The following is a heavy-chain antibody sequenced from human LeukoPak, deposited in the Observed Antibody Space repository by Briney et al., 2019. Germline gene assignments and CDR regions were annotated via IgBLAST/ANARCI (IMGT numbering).Heavy chain of an antibody. J-gene: IGHJ4*02. V-gene: IGHV3-74*01. CDR1: GFTFSSYS. CDR3: VRDLILVWTPGDDFDH. Sequence: GSLRLSCAASGFTFSSYSMNWVRQAPGKGLEWVSRINERATIISYADSVKGRFTISRENARNTLYLQMNSLTAEDTAVYYCVRDLILVWTPGDDFDHWGQGTLVTVSS. CDR2: INERATII. D-gene: IGHD3-16*01.